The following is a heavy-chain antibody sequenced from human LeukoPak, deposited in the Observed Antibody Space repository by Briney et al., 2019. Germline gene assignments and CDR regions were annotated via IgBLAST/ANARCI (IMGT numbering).Heavy chain of an antibody. D-gene: IGHD2-2*01. Sequence: SVKVSCKASGGTFSSYAISWVRQAPGQGLEWMGGIIPIFGTANYAQKFQGRVTITADESTSTAYMELSSLRSEDTAVYYCARESGYQLLFVRTSPGADGMDVWGQGTAVTVSS. V-gene: IGHV1-69*13. J-gene: IGHJ6*02. CDR2: IIPIFGTA. CDR1: GGTFSSYA. CDR3: ARESGYQLLFVRTSPGADGMDV.